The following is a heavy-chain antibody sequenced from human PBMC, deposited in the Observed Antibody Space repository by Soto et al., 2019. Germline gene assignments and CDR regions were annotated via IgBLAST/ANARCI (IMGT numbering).Heavy chain of an antibody. CDR2: ISAYNGNT. CDR3: TRSGYYSPPDY. D-gene: IGHD3-22*01. Sequence: QVQLVQSGAEVKKPGASVKVSCKASGYTFTSYGISWVRQAPGQGLEWMGWISAYNGNTNYAQNLQGRVTMTTDTTTSTVYMALWSLRSDDTAVYNATRSGYYSPPDYWGQGTPVTVSS. CDR1: GYTFTSYG. V-gene: IGHV1-18*01. J-gene: IGHJ4*02.